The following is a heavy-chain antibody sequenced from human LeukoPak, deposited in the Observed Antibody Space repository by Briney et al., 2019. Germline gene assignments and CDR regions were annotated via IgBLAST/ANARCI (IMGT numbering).Heavy chain of an antibody. CDR2: INPSGGST. J-gene: IGHJ6*02. D-gene: IGHD3-3*01. V-gene: IGHV1-46*01. CDR1: GYTFTSYY. Sequence: ASVKVSCKASGYTFTSYYMHWVRQAPGQGLEWMGIINPSGGSTSYAQKFQGRVTMTRDTSTSTVYMELSSLRSEDTAVYYCARDGGRLSRYYGMDVWGQGTTVTVSS. CDR3: ARDGGRLSRYYGMDV.